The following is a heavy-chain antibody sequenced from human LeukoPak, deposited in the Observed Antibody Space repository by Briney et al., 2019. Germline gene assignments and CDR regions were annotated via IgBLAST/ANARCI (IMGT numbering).Heavy chain of an antibody. Sequence: TGGSLRLSCAASGFTFSSYGMHWVRQALGKGLEWVAFIRYDGSKEYYADSVKGRFTISRDNSKNTLYLQMNSLKTEDTAVYYCAKDSRYYYVDYWGQGTLVTVSS. CDR3: AKDSRYYYVDY. D-gene: IGHD1-14*01. CDR1: GFTFSSYG. CDR2: IRYDGSKE. V-gene: IGHV3-30*02. J-gene: IGHJ4*02.